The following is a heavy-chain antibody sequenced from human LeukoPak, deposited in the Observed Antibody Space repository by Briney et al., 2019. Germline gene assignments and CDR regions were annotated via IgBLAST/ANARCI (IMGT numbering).Heavy chain of an antibody. J-gene: IGHJ4*02. Sequence: PSETLSLTCTLSGGSIISYYWSWIRQPPGKGLEWIGYIYYSGSTNYNPSLKSRVTISVDTSKNQFSLKLSSVTAADTAVYYCARTSNWGSFFFDYWGQGTLVTVSS. CDR3: ARTSNWGSFFFDY. D-gene: IGHD7-27*01. CDR1: GGSIISYY. V-gene: IGHV4-59*01. CDR2: IYYSGST.